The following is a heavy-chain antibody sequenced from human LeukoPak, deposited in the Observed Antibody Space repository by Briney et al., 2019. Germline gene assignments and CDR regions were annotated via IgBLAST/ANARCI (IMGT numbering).Heavy chain of an antibody. D-gene: IGHD2-15*01. J-gene: IGHJ5*02. CDR2: ISGSGGST. CDR1: GFTFSSYW. V-gene: IGHV3-23*01. Sequence: PGGSLRLSCAASGFTFSSYWMSWVRQAPGKGLEWVSAISGSGGSTYYADSVKGRFTISRDNSKNTLYLQMNSLRAEDTAVYYCANLRGYCSGGSCLFDPWGQGTLVTVSS. CDR3: ANLRGYCSGGSCLFDP.